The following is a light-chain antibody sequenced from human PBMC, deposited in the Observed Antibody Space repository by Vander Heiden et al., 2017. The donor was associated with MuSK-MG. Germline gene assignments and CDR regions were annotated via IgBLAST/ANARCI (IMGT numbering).Light chain of an antibody. CDR3: QSADSSGNYEV. CDR2: KDS. CDR1: ALPKQY. Sequence: SYELTPPPSVSVSPGPTARLTCSGDALPKQYAYWYQQKPGQAPVLVIYKDSERPSGIPERFSGSSSGTTVTLTISGVQAEDEADYYCQSADSSGNYEVFGGGTKLTVL. J-gene: IGLJ3*02. V-gene: IGLV3-25*03.